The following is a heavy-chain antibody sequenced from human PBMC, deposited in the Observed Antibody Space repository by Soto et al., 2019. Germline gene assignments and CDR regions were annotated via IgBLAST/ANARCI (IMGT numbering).Heavy chain of an antibody. CDR1: GGTFSSYA. D-gene: IGHD3-10*01. V-gene: IGHV1-69*12. CDR2: IIPIFGTA. J-gene: IGHJ6*02. CDR3: AREGGSGSYRYYGMDV. Sequence: QVQLVQTGAEVKKPGSSVKVSCKASGGTFSSYAISWVRQAPGQGLEWLGGIIPIFGTANYAQKFQGRVKITADESTSTAYMELSSLRSEDTAVYYCAREGGSGSYRYYGMDVWCQGTTVTVSS.